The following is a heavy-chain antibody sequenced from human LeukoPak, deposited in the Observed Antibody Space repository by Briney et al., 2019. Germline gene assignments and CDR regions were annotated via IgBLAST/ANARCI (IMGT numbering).Heavy chain of an antibody. CDR1: GFTFSSYW. D-gene: IGHD3-10*01. V-gene: IGHV3-7*01. Sequence: QTGGSLRLSCAASGFTFSSYWMSWVRQAPGKGLEWVANIKQDGSEKYYVDSVKGRFTISRDNAKNSLYLQMNSLRAEDTAVYYCARALPLFGEWDDYWGQGTLVTVSS. J-gene: IGHJ4*02. CDR3: ARALPLFGEWDDY. CDR2: IKQDGSEK.